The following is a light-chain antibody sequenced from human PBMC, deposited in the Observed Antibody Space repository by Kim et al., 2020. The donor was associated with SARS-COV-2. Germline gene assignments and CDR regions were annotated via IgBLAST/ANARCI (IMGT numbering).Light chain of an antibody. V-gene: IGLV3-21*04. Sequence: APGKTVTIACGGNDIVSKAVHWFQQRPGQAPLLVIFYDHERPSGIPERFSGSNSGNTATLTISGVEDGDEADYYCQVWDDSSDHVVFGGGTQLTVL. CDR3: QVWDDSSDHVV. J-gene: IGLJ2*01. CDR2: YDH. CDR1: DIVSKA.